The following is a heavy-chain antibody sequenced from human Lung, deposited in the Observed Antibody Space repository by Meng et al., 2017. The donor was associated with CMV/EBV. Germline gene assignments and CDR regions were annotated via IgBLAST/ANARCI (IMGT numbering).Heavy chain of an antibody. J-gene: IGHJ4*02. CDR3: TRGGLTGDLWNGYNDD. Sequence: SCTTSGFTFGDYAMNWVRQAPGKGLEWVGFIRSKTYGGTTDYAASVRGRFTISRDDSKSIAYLQMNGLKIEDAAMYYCTRGGLTGDLWNGYNDDXRQGXLVTVSS. CDR2: IRSKTYGGTT. D-gene: IGHD3-3*01. CDR1: GFTFGDYA. V-gene: IGHV3-49*04.